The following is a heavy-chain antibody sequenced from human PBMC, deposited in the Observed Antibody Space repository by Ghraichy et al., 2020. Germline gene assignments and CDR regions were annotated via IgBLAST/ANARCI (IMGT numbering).Heavy chain of an antibody. D-gene: IGHD3-10*01. V-gene: IGHV3-23*01. Sequence: GSLRLSCAASGFTFSSYAMSWVRQAPGKGLEWVSAISGSGGSTYYADSVKGRFTISRDNSKNTLYLQMNSLRAEDTAVYYCAKGSGYYGSGSYDNFDYWGQGTLVTVSS. CDR1: GFTFSSYA. CDR2: ISGSGGST. J-gene: IGHJ4*02. CDR3: AKGSGYYGSGSYDNFDY.